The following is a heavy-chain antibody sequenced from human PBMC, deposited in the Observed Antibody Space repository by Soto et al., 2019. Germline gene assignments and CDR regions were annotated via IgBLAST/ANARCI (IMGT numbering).Heavy chain of an antibody. CDR2: ISYDGGVK. CDR3: AKLPWGFNYYDRSEYRATDNDAFDI. Sequence: ESGGGVVQPGTSLRVSCAASGFSFSHYGIHWVRQAPGKGLEWVAIISYDGGVKLYADSVRDRFAISRDNSQKTLYLQMNNLGPDDTAVYYCAKLPWGFNYYDRSEYRATDNDAFDIWGQGTMVTVSS. V-gene: IGHV3-30*18. CDR1: GFSFSHYG. J-gene: IGHJ3*02. D-gene: IGHD3-22*01.